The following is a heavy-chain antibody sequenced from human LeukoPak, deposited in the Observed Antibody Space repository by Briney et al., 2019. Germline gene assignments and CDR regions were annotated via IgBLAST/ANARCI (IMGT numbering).Heavy chain of an antibody. Sequence: SETLALTCTVSGGSISSGDYYWSSIRQPPGKGLEWVGYIYYNGSTYYNPSLKSRVAISVDTSKNQFSLKLSSVTAADTAVYYCARACGSGSYYYYYGMDVWGQGTTVTVSS. CDR3: ARACGSGSYYYYYGMDV. V-gene: IGHV4-30-4*01. CDR2: IYYNGST. J-gene: IGHJ6*02. D-gene: IGHD3-10*01. CDR1: GGSISSGDYY.